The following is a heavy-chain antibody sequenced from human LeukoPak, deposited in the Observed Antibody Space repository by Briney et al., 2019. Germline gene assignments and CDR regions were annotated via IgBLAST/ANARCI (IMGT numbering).Heavy chain of an antibody. Sequence: GASVKVSCKASGYTFTSYGISWVRQAPGQGLEWMGWISAYNGNTNYAQKLQSRVTMTTDTSTSTAYMELRSLRSDDTAVYYCARDQGRDYGDSRIYYYYGMDVWGKGTTVTVSS. CDR3: ARDQGRDYGDSRIYYYYGMDV. CDR2: ISAYNGNT. CDR1: GYTFTSYG. J-gene: IGHJ6*04. D-gene: IGHD4-17*01. V-gene: IGHV1-18*04.